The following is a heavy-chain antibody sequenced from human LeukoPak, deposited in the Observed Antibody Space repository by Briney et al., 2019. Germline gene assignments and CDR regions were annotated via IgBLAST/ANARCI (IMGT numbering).Heavy chain of an antibody. CDR1: GLTFNSFS. CDR2: ISESSLSK. V-gene: IGHV3-48*01. CDR3: ARDGGGPDAYDI. Sequence: GGSLRLSCAVSGLTFNSFSMNWVRQAPGKGLEWVAHISESSLSKHYADSVRGRFTVSRDNGKNSLYLQMNSLRAEDTGVYYCARDGGGPDAYDIWGQGTMVTVSS. J-gene: IGHJ3*02.